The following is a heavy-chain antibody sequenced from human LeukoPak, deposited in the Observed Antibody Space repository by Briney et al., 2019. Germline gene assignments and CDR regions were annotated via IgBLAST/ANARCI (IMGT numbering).Heavy chain of an antibody. D-gene: IGHD2-2*02. Sequence: GGSLRLSCAASGFTFSSYSMNWVRQAPGKGLEWVSVINDSGGGTSYADSGEGRFTISRDNSKNTLYLQMNSLRAEDTAVYYCAKSDCTSTSCYTLDYWGQGTLVTVSS. CDR2: INDSGGGT. J-gene: IGHJ4*02. CDR1: GFTFSSYS. V-gene: IGHV3-23*01. CDR3: AKSDCTSTSCYTLDY.